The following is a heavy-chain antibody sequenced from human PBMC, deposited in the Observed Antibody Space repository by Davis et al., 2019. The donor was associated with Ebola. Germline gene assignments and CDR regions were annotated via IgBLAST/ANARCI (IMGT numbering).Heavy chain of an antibody. D-gene: IGHD6-19*01. Sequence: SETLSLTCTVSGGSVSSGNYYWNWIRQPPGKGLEWIGYIYYSGSTNYNPSLKSRVTISVDTSKSQFSLNLSSVTAADTAVYYCARDVPVAGTRAFDIWGQGTMVTVSS. CDR3: ARDVPVAGTRAFDI. CDR2: IYYSGST. CDR1: GGSVSSGNYY. J-gene: IGHJ3*02. V-gene: IGHV4-61*01.